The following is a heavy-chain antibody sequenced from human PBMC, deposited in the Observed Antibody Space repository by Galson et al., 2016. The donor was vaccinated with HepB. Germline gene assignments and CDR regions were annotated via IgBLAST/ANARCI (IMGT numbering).Heavy chain of an antibody. J-gene: IGHJ2*01. D-gene: IGHD3-3*01. CDR2: ISYDGSTK. CDR1: GFSFSTYG. Sequence: SLRLSCAASGFSFSTYGMHWVRQAPGKGPGWVASISYDGSTKWYANSVRGRFTMSRDNSMNTLFLQMDSLRGENTAVYYCVKDSAYYDFWSRNWYFDLWGRGTLVTVSS. CDR3: VKDSAYYDFWSRNWYFDL. V-gene: IGHV3-30*18.